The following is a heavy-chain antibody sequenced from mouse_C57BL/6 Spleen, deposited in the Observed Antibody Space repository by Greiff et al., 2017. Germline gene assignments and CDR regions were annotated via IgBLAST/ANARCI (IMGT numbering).Heavy chain of an antibody. V-gene: IGHV1-81*01. D-gene: IGHD1-1*01. Sequence: VQLQQSGAELARPGASVKLSCKASGYTFTSYGISWVKQRTGQGLEWIGEIYPRSGNTYYNEKFKGKATLTADKSSSTAYMGLSSRTSEDSTVNYGARNCYGSSPANQAWFAYWGQGTLVTVSA. CDR3: ARNCYGSSPANQAWFAY. J-gene: IGHJ3*01. CDR2: IYPRSGNT. CDR1: GYTFTSYG.